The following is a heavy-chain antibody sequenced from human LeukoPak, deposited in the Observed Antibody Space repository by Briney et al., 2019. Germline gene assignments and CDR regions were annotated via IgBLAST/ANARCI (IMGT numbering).Heavy chain of an antibody. CDR3: AKLGGSYYPFDY. V-gene: IGHV3-21*04. CDR1: GFTFSSYS. D-gene: IGHD1-26*01. Sequence: GGSLRLSCAASGFTFSSYSMNWVRQAPGKGLEWVSSISSSSSYIYYADSVKGRFTISRDNAKNSLYLQMNSLRAEDTAVYYCAKLGGSYYPFDYWGQGTLVTVSS. J-gene: IGHJ4*02. CDR2: ISSSSSYI.